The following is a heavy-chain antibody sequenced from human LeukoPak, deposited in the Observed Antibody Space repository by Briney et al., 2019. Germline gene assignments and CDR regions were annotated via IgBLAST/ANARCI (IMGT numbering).Heavy chain of an antibody. CDR1: GFTFNSYW. V-gene: IGHV3-74*03. Sequence: PGGSLRLSCAASGFTFNSYWMHWVRQAPGKGLVWVSRISTDGSSAMYADSVKGRFTISRDNAKNTLYLQMNSLRAEDTAVYYCARVNVCPRCHFDYWGQGTLVTVSS. D-gene: IGHD3-16*01. J-gene: IGHJ4*02. CDR2: ISTDGSSA. CDR3: ARVNVCPRCHFDY.